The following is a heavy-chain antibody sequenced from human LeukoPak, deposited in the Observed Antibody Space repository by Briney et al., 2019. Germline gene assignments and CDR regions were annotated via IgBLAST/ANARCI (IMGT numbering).Heavy chain of an antibody. V-gene: IGHV4-4*07. Sequence: PSETLSLTCTVSGGPISSYYWSWIRQPAGKGLEWIGRIYTSGSTNYNPSLKSRVTMSVDTSKNQFSLKLSSVTAADTAVYYCARGRGQQLGHFYYYYYMDVWGKGTTVTVSS. J-gene: IGHJ6*03. CDR2: IYTSGST. CDR1: GGPISSYY. D-gene: IGHD6-13*01. CDR3: ARGRGQQLGHFYYYYYMDV.